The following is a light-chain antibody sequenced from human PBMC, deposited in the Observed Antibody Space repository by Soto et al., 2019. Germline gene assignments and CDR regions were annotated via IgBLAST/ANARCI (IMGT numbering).Light chain of an antibody. CDR1: QGISSY. Sequence: DIQLTQSPSFLSASVGDRVTITCRASQGISSYLAWYQQKPGKAPKLLIYAASTLQSGVPSRFSGRGSGTEFTLTISSLQPEDFATYYCQQLNNYPLTFGGGTKVEIK. CDR2: AAS. V-gene: IGKV1-9*01. J-gene: IGKJ4*01. CDR3: QQLNNYPLT.